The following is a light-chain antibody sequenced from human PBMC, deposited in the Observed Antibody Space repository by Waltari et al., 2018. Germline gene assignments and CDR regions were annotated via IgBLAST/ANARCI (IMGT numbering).Light chain of an antibody. CDR2: ENT. CDR3: GTWDSSLSGAV. Sequence: QSVLTQPPSVSAAPGQRVTIPCSGGRSHIGNNYVAWYRQFPGTAPNILIYENTELPSGIPGRFSGSKSGTSATLDITGLQAGDEADYYCGTWDSSLSGAVFGGGTHLTVL. V-gene: IGLV1-51*02. J-gene: IGLJ7*01. CDR1: RSHIGNNY.